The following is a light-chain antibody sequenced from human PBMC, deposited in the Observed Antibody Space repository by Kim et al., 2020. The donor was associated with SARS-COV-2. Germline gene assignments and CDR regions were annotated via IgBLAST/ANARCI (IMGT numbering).Light chain of an antibody. CDR3: QAWDTTVV. J-gene: IGLJ2*01. CDR1: QLGDKY. V-gene: IGLV3-1*01. CDR2: QDK. Sequence: SYELTQPPSVSVSPGQTASITSSGDQLGDKYVCWYQQRPGQSPVLVIYQDKNRPSGIPERFSGSNSGNTATLTISGTQAMDEADYYCQAWDTTVVFGGGTQLTVL.